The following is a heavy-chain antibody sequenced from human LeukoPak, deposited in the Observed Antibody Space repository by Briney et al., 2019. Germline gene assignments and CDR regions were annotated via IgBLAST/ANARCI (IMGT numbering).Heavy chain of an antibody. CDR3: VKGYSGSFYVGSYADY. CDR1: GFTFSSYA. CDR2: ISSNGGST. D-gene: IGHD1-26*01. J-gene: IGHJ4*02. Sequence: GGSLRLSCSASGFTFSSYAMHWVRQAPGKGLEYVSAISSNGGSTYYADSVQGRFTISRDNFKSTLYLQMSSLRPEDTAVYYCVKGYSGSFYVGSYADYWGQGTLVTVSS. V-gene: IGHV3-64D*06.